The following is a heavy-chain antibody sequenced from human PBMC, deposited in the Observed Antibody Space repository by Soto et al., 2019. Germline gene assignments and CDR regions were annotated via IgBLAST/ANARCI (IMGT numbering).Heavy chain of an antibody. Sequence: PGGSLRLSCAASGFTFSTYAMSWVRQAPGKGLEWVSAISGSGGSTYYADSVKGRFTISRDNSKNTLDLQMNSLRAEDTAVYYCAKDYYYDSSGPDYWGQGTLVTVSS. D-gene: IGHD3-22*01. CDR1: GFTFSTYA. CDR3: AKDYYYDSSGPDY. CDR2: ISGSGGST. V-gene: IGHV3-23*01. J-gene: IGHJ4*02.